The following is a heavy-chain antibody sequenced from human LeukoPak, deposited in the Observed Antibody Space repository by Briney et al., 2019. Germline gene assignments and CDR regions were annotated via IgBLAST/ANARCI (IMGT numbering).Heavy chain of an antibody. V-gene: IGHV1-69*13. J-gene: IGHJ6*02. Sequence: ASVKVSCKASGGTFSSYAISWVRQAPGQGLEWMGGIIPIFGTANYAQKFQGRLTITADESTTTAYMDLSSLRSEDTAVYYCARDRPTDYGDYVGMDVWGQGTTVTVSS. D-gene: IGHD4-17*01. CDR3: ARDRPTDYGDYVGMDV. CDR1: GGTFSSYA. CDR2: IIPIFGTA.